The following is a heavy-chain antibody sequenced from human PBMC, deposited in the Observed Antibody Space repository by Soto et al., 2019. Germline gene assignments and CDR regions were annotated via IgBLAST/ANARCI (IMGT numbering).Heavy chain of an antibody. CDR2: ISTDGRST. CDR1: GFIFSSYW. J-gene: IGHJ4*02. V-gene: IGHV3-74*03. Sequence: EVQLVESGGGLVQSGGSLRLSCAASGFIFSSYWMNWVRQAPGKGLVWVARISTDGRSTTYADSVKGRFTVSRDNAKNTLYLQMNSLRAEDTAVYYCAAWGHIVPVSVTGFDIWGQGTLVTVSS. D-gene: IGHD2-21*02. CDR3: AAWGHIVPVSVTGFDI.